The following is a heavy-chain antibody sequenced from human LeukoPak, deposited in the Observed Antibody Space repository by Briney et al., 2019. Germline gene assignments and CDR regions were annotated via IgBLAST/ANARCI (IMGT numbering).Heavy chain of an antibody. CDR1: GSSISSGEYY. V-gene: IGHV4-31*03. CDR2: IYYNRST. J-gene: IGHJ2*01. D-gene: IGHD5-18*01. CDR3: ARDLLDTSMVHYWYFDL. Sequence: PSETLSLTCTVSGSSISSGEYYWSRIRQHPGKGLEWIGYIYYNRSTYYNPSLKSRVTISVDTSKNQFSLKLSSVTAADTAVYYCARDLLDTSMVHYWYFDLWGRGTLVTVSS.